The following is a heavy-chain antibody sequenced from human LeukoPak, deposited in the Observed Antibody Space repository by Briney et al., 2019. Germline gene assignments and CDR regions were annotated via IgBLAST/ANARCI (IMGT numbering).Heavy chain of an antibody. CDR3: ASALDYVWGSYRFPYFDY. CDR1: GFTFSSYW. D-gene: IGHD3-16*02. V-gene: IGHV3-7*03. CDR2: IKQDGSEK. Sequence: PGGSLRLSCAASGFTFSSYWMHWVRQAPGKGLGWVANIKQDGSEKYYVDSVKGRFSISRDNARNSLHLQMNSQRAEDTAVYYCASALDYVWGSYRFPYFDYWGQGTLVTVSS. J-gene: IGHJ4*02.